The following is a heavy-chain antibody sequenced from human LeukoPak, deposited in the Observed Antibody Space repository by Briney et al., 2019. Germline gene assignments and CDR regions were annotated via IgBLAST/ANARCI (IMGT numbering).Heavy chain of an antibody. D-gene: IGHD3-10*01. Sequence: ASVKVSCKASGYTFTGYYMHWARQAPGQGLEWMGWINPNSGGTNYAQKFQGRVTMTRDTSISTAYMELSRLRSDDTAVYYCAISSFLWFGELSVLDYWGQGTLVTVSS. J-gene: IGHJ4*02. V-gene: IGHV1-2*02. CDR2: INPNSGGT. CDR1: GYTFTGYY. CDR3: AISSFLWFGELSVLDY.